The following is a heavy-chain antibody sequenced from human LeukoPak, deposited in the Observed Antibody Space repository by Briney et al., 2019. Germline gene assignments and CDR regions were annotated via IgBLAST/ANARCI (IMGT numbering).Heavy chain of an antibody. J-gene: IGHJ4*02. V-gene: IGHV3-30*04. CDR1: GFTFSSSA. Sequence: QAGGSLRLSCADPGFTFSSSAMHWVRQAPGKGLEWVAVISSDGSNKYYADSVKGRFTNSRDNSKNTMYIQMDSLRAEDTAVYYSARGGVYSSKPFGNWGQGTLVTVSS. D-gene: IGHD6-13*01. CDR2: ISSDGSNK. CDR3: ARGGVYSSKPFGN.